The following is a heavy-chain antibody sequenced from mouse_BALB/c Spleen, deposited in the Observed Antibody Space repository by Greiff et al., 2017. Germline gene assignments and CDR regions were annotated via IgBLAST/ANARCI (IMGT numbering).Heavy chain of an antibody. Sequence: EVKVVESGGGLVKPGGSLKLSCAASGFTFSDYYMYWVRQTPEKRLEWVATISDGGSYTYYPDSVKGRFTISRDNAKNNLYLQMSSLKSEDTAMYYCARVNSGKDYYAMDYWGQGTSVTVSS. CDR3: ARVNSGKDYYAMDY. J-gene: IGHJ4*01. V-gene: IGHV5-4*02. CDR1: GFTFSDYY. CDR2: ISDGGSYT. D-gene: IGHD3-2*02.